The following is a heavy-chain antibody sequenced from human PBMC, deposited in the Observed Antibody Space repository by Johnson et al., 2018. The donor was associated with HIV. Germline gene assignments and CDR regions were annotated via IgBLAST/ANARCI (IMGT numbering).Heavy chain of an antibody. CDR2: ISWNSGSI. V-gene: IGHV3-9*01. CDR3: ARVIRAYDSSAYAGDAFDI. CDR1: GFTFSSYA. D-gene: IGHD3-22*01. Sequence: VQLVESGGGLVQPGGSLRLSCAASGFTFSSYAMHWVRQAPGKGLEWVSGISWNSGSIGYADSVKGRFTISRDNAKNSLYLQMNSQRAEDTAVYSCARVIRAYDSSAYAGDAFDIWGQGTMVTASS. J-gene: IGHJ3*02.